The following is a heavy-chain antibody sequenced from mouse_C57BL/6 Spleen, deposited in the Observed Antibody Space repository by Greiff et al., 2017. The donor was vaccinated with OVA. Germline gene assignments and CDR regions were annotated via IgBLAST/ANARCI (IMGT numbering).Heavy chain of an antibody. CDR3: ARDYYGSSYGDYFDY. CDR1: GYAFTNYL. V-gene: IGHV1-54*01. CDR2: INTGSGGT. J-gene: IGHJ2*01. D-gene: IGHD1-1*01. Sequence: QVQLKQSGAELVRPGTSVKVSCKASGYAFTNYLIEWVKQRPGQGLEWIGVINTGSGGTNYNEKFKGKATLTADKSSSTAYMQLSSLTSEDSAVYFCARDYYGSSYGDYFDYWGQGTTLTVSS.